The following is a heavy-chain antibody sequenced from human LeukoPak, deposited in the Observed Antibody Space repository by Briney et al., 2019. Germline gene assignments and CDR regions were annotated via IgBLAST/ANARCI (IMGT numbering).Heavy chain of an antibody. J-gene: IGHJ4*02. CDR3: ARESYSSSYLFDF. CDR1: GGSISSYY. CDR2: IYTSGST. D-gene: IGHD6-6*01. Sequence: SETLSLTCTVSGGSISSYYWGWIRQPAGEGLEWIGRIYTSGSTNYNPSLKSRVTMSVDTSKNQISLKVNSVTAADTAVYYCARESYSSSYLFDFWGQGTLVTVSS. V-gene: IGHV4-4*07.